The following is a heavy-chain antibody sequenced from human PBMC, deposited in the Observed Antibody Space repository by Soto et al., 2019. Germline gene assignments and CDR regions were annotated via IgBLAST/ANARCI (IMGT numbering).Heavy chain of an antibody. J-gene: IGHJ3*02. CDR1: ECNIVDYG. CDR2: ISWNSGSI. Sequence: PGVSQRLSCTASECNIVDYGRHWVRQATGKGLEWVSGISWNSGSIGYADSVKGRFTISRDNAKNSLYLQMNSLRAEDTALYYCAKVALGAYNWNYDVFDIWGQGTMVTVSS. CDR3: AKVALGAYNWNYDVFDI. V-gene: IGHV3-9*01. D-gene: IGHD1-7*01.